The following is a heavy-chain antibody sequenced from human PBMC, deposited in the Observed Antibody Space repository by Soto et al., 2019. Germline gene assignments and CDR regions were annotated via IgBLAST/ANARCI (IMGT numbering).Heavy chain of an antibody. CDR3: AKDLGSSPPGDF. J-gene: IGHJ4*02. Sequence: GGSLRLSCVASGFTFSSYAMSWVRQAPGKGLEWVSAITGSGGSTYYADSVKGRFTISRDNAKNTLYLQMNTLRAEDTAVYYCAKDLGSSPPGDFWGQGTLVTVSS. CDR2: ITGSGGST. CDR1: GFTFSSYA. V-gene: IGHV3-23*01. D-gene: IGHD6-13*01.